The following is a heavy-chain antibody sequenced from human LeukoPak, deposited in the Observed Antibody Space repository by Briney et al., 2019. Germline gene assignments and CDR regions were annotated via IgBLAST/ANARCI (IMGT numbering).Heavy chain of an antibody. Sequence: ASVTVSCKASGYTFTSYYMHWVRQAPGQGLEWMGIINPSGGSTSYAQKFQGRVTMTRDTSTSTVYMELSSLRSEDTAVYYCARDLGGGNYYELSFDPWGQGTLVTVSS. J-gene: IGHJ5*02. CDR1: GYTFTSYY. D-gene: IGHD3-22*01. CDR2: INPSGGST. CDR3: ARDLGGGNYYELSFDP. V-gene: IGHV1-46*01.